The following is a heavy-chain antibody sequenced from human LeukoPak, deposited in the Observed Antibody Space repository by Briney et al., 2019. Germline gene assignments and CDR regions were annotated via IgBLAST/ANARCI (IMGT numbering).Heavy chain of an antibody. J-gene: IGHJ6*03. CDR3: ARGRQLLRFLEWLPTDYYMDV. Sequence: SETLSLTCAVYGGSFSGYYWSWIRQPPGKGLEWIGEINHSGSTNYNPSLKSRVTISVDTSKNQFSLKLSSVTAADTAVYYCARGRQLLRFLEWLPTDYYMDVWGKGTTVTVSS. V-gene: IGHV4-34*01. CDR2: INHSGST. CDR1: GGSFSGYY. D-gene: IGHD3-3*01.